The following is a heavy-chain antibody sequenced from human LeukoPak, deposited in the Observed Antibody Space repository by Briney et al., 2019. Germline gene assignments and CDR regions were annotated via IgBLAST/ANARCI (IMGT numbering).Heavy chain of an antibody. CDR1: GYTFTGYY. Sequence: ASVKVPCKASGYTFTGYYMHWVRQAPGQGLEWMGWINPNSGGTNYAQKFQGRVTMTRDTSISTAYMELSRLRSDDTAVYYCAREGYYGSGSYSNYYYYMDVWGKGTTVTISS. J-gene: IGHJ6*03. V-gene: IGHV1-2*02. CDR2: INPNSGGT. CDR3: AREGYYGSGSYSNYYYYMDV. D-gene: IGHD3-10*01.